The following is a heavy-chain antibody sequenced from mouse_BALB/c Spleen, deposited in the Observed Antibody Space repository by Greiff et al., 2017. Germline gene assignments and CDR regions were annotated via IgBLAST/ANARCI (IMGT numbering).Heavy chain of an antibody. D-gene: IGHD2-1*01. CDR3: TRNGDGNYAWFAY. CDR1: GYSFTSYW. J-gene: IGHJ3*01. V-gene: IGHV1-5*01. CDR2: IYPGNSDT. Sequence: EVQLQQSGTVLARPGASVKMSCKASGYSFTSYWMHWVKQRPGQGLEWIGAIYPGNSDTSYNQKFKGKAKLTAVTSASTAYMELSSLTNEDSAVYYCTRNGDGNYAWFAYWGQGTLVTVSA.